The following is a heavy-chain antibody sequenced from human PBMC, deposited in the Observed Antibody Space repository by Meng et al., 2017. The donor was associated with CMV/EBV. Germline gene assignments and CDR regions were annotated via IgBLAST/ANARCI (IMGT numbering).Heavy chain of an antibody. CDR1: GFTFSSYG. CDR2: IWYDGSNK. V-gene: IGHV3-33*01. J-gene: IGHJ4*02. Sequence: SCASSGFTFSSYGMHWARQAPGKGLEWVAVIWYDGSNKYYADSVKGRFTISRDNSKNTVYLQMNSLRAEDTAVYYCAREISGSALDYWGQGTLVTVSS. CDR3: AREISGSALDY. D-gene: IGHD7-27*01.